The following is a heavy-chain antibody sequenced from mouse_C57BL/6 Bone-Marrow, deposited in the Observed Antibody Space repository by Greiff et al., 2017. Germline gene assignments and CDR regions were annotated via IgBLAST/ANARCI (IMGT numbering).Heavy chain of an antibody. CDR3: ARACGSSYRFDY. V-gene: IGHV1-64*01. D-gene: IGHD1-1*01. J-gene: IGHJ2*01. CDR1: GYTFTSYW. Sequence: QVQLQQSGAELVKPGASVKLSCKASGYTFTSYWMHWVKQRPGQGLEWIGMIHPKSGSTNYNEKFKSKATLTVDKSSSTAYMQLSSLTSEDSAVYCGARACGSSYRFDYWGQGTTLTVSS. CDR2: IHPKSGST.